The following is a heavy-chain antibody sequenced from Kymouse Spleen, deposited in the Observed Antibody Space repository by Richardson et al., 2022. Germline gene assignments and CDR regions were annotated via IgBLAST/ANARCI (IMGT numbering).Heavy chain of an antibody. CDR1: GFTFSSYA. Sequence: EVQLVESGGGLVQPGGSLRLSCAASGFTFSSYAMSWVRQAPGKGLEWVSAISGSGGSTYYADSVKGRFTISRDNSKNTLYLQMNSLRAEDTAVYYCAKDENGYNYYYYYYGMDVWGQGTTVTVSS. D-gene: IGHD5-24*01. CDR3: AKDENGYNYYYYYYGMDV. J-gene: IGHJ6*02. CDR2: ISGSGGST. V-gene: IGHV3-23*04.